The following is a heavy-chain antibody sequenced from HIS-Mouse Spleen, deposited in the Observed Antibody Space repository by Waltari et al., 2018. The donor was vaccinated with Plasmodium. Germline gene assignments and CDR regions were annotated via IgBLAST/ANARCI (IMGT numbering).Heavy chain of an antibody. CDR1: GCSISRSSYY. Sequence: QLQLQESGPGLVKPSETLSLTCTVSGCSISRSSYYWGWIRQPPGKGLELMGGIYYSGSTYYNPSLKSRVTISVDTSKNQFSLKLSSVTAADTAVYYCARRGGSYYYFDYWGQGTLVTVSS. CDR3: ARRGGSYYYFDY. D-gene: IGHD1-26*01. J-gene: IGHJ4*02. CDR2: IYYSGST. V-gene: IGHV4-39*01.